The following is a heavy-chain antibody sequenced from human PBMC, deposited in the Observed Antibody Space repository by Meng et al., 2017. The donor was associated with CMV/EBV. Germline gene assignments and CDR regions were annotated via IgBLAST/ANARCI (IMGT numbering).Heavy chain of an antibody. CDR1: GFTVSGNH. CDR2: IYNDEST. V-gene: IGHV3-53*01. Sequence: GESLKISCAASGFTVSGNHMSWVRQAPGKGLEWISVIYNDESTHYVDSVKGRFTISRDDSKNTLYLQMNSLRAEDTAVYYCSYRYYFDYWGQGTMVTVSS. CDR3: SYRYYFDY. D-gene: IGHD3-16*02. J-gene: IGHJ4*02.